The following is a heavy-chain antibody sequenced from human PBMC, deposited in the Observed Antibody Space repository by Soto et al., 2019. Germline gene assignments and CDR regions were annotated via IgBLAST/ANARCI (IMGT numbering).Heavy chain of an antibody. CDR1: GFSLSTSGVG. D-gene: IGHD2-15*01. J-gene: IGHJ4*02. CDR2: IYWDDDK. Sequence: QITLKESGPTLVKPTQTLTLTCTFSGFSLSTSGVGVGWIRQPPGKALEWLALIYWDDDKRYSPSLKSRLTIAKATSKNQVVLTMINMDPVDTATYYCAHRPSYCSGGSCYSGFDYWGQGTLVTVSS. CDR3: AHRPSYCSGGSCYSGFDY. V-gene: IGHV2-5*02.